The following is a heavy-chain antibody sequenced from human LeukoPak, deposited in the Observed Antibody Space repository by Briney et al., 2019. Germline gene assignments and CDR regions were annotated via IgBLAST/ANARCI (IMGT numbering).Heavy chain of an antibody. CDR1: GGSFSGSN. Sequence: KPSETLSLTCAVYGGSFSGSNWSWIRQPPGKGLEWIGEIYNSGSTIYNPSLKSRVTISVDTSKNQFSLNLISVTAVDTAVYYCVRAYDYWGQGTLVTVSS. J-gene: IGHJ4*02. CDR2: IYNSGST. CDR3: VRAYDY. V-gene: IGHV4-34*01.